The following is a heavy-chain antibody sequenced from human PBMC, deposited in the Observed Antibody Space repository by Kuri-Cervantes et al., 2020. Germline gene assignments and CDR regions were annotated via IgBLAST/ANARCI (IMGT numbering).Heavy chain of an antibody. Sequence: ASVKVSCKASVYTVKNYAIHWVRQAPGQTLEWMGWINPNSGGTNYAQKFQGRVTMTRDTSISTAYMELSRLRSDDTAVYYCARAVRRGYSYGTPGGYWGQGTLVTVSS. CDR2: INPNSGGT. V-gene: IGHV1-2*02. CDR1: VYTVKNYA. CDR3: ARAVRRGYSYGTPGGY. J-gene: IGHJ4*02. D-gene: IGHD5-18*01.